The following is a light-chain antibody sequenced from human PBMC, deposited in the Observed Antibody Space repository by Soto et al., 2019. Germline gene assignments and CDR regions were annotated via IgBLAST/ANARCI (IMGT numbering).Light chain of an antibody. Sequence: DIQMTQSPSTLSGSVGDRVTITCRASQTISSWLAWYQQKPGKAPKLLIYKASTLKSGVPSRFSGGESGTESTLTIASWQPDVFEPFYCQHYNCYSEAFGKGTK. J-gene: IGKJ1*01. CDR1: QTISSW. V-gene: IGKV1-5*03. CDR2: KAS. CDR3: QHYNCYSEA.